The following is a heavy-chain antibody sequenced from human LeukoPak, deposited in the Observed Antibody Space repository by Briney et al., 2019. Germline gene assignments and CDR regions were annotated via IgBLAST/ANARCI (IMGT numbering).Heavy chain of an antibody. Sequence: SVKVSCKASGGTFSSYAISWVRQAPGQGLEWMGGIIPIFGTANYAQKFQGRVTMTEDTSTDTAYMELSSLRSEDTAVYYCATPTRAGAFDIWGQGTMVTVSS. V-gene: IGHV1-69*06. J-gene: IGHJ3*02. D-gene: IGHD1-26*01. CDR3: ATPTRAGAFDI. CDR2: IIPIFGTA. CDR1: GGTFSSYA.